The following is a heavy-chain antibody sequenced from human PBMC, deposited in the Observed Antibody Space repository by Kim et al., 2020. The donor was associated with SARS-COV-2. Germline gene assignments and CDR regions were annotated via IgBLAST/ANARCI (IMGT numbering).Heavy chain of an antibody. CDR1: GASINYSSYR. V-gene: IGHV4-39*01. CDR3: ARLVGRRGATD. J-gene: IGHJ4*02. D-gene: IGHD1-26*01. Sequence: SETLSLTCTVSGASINYSSYRWGWIRQPPGKGLEWIGSMYYGGSTYYSPSLESRVTMSVDTSKNQLSLRLSSVTAADTAVYHCARLVGRRGATDWGQGTLVTVPS. CDR2: MYYGGST.